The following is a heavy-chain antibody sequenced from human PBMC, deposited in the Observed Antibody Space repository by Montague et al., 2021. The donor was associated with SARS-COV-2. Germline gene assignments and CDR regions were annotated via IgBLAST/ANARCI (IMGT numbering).Heavy chain of an antibody. V-gene: IGHV3-48*03. CDR2: ISSSGSTI. CDR1: GFTFSSYE. J-gene: IGHJ4*02. Sequence: SLRLSCAASGFTFSSYEMNLVRRAPGKGLEWVSYISSSGSTIYYXDSXKGRFTISRDNAKNSLYLQMNSLRAEDTAVYYCARAVPYVFRPLKYFDYWGQGTLVTVSS. D-gene: IGHD3-16*01. CDR3: ARAVPYVFRPLKYFDY.